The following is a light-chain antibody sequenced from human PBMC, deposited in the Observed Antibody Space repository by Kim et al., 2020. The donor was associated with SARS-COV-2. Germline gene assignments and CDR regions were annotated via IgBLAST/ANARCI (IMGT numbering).Light chain of an antibody. Sequence: ASVEDRVTIARRGSQVIANWVAWYQQKPGRAPKRLIYAAYKLQSDVPSRFSGSGSGTEFTLTISSLQPEDCATYYCQQINSFPVAFGQGTKVDIK. V-gene: IGKV1-12*01. CDR3: QQINSFPVA. CDR1: QVIANW. CDR2: AAY. J-gene: IGKJ1*01.